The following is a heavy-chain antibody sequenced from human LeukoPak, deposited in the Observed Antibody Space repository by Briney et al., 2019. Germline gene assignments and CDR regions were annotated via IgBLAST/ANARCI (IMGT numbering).Heavy chain of an antibody. J-gene: IGHJ3*02. CDR2: ISSSGSTV. CDR3: ASARFGSAFDI. CDR1: GFTFSSYW. V-gene: IGHV3-48*04. Sequence: GGSLRLSCAASGFTFSSYWMSWVRQAPGNGLGWVSYISSSGSTVYYADSVKGRFTISRDNAKNSLYLQMNSLRAEDTAVYYCASARFGSAFDIWGQGTMVTVSS. D-gene: IGHD3-10*01.